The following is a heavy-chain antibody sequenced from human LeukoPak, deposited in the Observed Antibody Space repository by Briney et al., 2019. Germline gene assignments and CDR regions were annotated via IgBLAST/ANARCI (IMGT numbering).Heavy chain of an antibody. CDR2: IYTSGST. CDR3: ASYSSGWYGYFQH. CDR1: GXSISGSGYY. J-gene: IGHJ1*01. D-gene: IGHD6-19*01. V-gene: IGHV4-61*02. Sequence: SETLSLTCTVSGXSISGSGYYWSWIRQPAGKGLEWIGRIYTSGSTNYNPSLKSRVTMSVDTSKNQFSLKLSSVTAADTAVYYCASYSSGWYGYFQHWGQGTLVTVSS.